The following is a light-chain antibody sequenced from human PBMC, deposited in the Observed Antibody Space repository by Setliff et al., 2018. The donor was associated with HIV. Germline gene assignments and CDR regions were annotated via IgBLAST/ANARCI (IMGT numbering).Light chain of an antibody. CDR1: SSDVGGYDY. CDR3: SSYTSSFTRV. J-gene: IGLJ1*01. Sequence: QSVLTQPASVSGSPGQSITISCTGTSSDVGGYDYVSWYQQHPGKAPKLMIYEVSNRPSGVSNRFSGPKSGNTASLTISGLQAEDEADYYCSSYTSSFTRVFGTGTKVTVL. CDR2: EVS. V-gene: IGLV2-14*01.